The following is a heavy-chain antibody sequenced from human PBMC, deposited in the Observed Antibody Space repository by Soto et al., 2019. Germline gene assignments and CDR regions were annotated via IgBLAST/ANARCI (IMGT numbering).Heavy chain of an antibody. J-gene: IGHJ6*02. Sequence: ASLKVSCKASGYRFTSYGIIWVRQAPGQGLEWMEWISAYNGNTNYAQKLQGRVTMTTDTSTSTAYMELRSLRSDDTAVYYCARDRGYDILTGPNYGMDVWGQGTTVNVSS. D-gene: IGHD3-9*01. CDR1: GYRFTSYG. CDR3: ARDRGYDILTGPNYGMDV. CDR2: ISAYNGNT. V-gene: IGHV1-18*01.